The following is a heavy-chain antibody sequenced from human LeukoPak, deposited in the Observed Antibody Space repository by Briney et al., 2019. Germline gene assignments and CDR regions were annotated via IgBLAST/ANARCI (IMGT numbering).Heavy chain of an antibody. J-gene: IGHJ5*02. V-gene: IGHV1-2*02. Sequence: ASVKVSCKASGYTFTGYYMHWVRQAPGQGLEWMGWINPNSGGTNYAQKFQGRVTMPRDTSISTAYMELSRLRSDDTAVYYCAREDYGDYVSPVNNWFDPWGQGTLVTVSS. CDR1: GYTFTGYY. CDR3: AREDYGDYVSPVNNWFDP. D-gene: IGHD4-17*01. CDR2: INPNSGGT.